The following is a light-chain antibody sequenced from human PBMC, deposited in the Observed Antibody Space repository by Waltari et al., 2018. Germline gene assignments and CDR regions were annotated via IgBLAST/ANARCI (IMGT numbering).Light chain of an antibody. J-gene: IGKJ1*01. CDR1: QGISKW. CDR3: QQHDNLPRT. V-gene: IGKV1-33*01. Sequence: DIHMTQSPSSLSASVGDRVTIACRASQGISKWLAWYQQKPGKAPKLLIYGASTLEAEVPSRFSGSGSGTDFALTISSLQPEDIATYYCQQHDNLPRTFGQGTKVEIK. CDR2: GAS.